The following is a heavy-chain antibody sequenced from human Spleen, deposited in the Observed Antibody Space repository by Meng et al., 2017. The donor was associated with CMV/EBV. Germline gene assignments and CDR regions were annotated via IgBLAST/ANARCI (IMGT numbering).Heavy chain of an antibody. V-gene: IGHV1-69*05. D-gene: IGHD5-18*01. CDR1: GGTFRSSV. Sequence: CKASGGTFRSSVISWVRQAPGQGLEWMGGIIPIFDTTKYAQKFQGRVTITTDESTTTVHMELSSLRSEDTAVYYCARGLNGYIFDCWGQGTLVTVSS. J-gene: IGHJ4*02. CDR2: IIPIFDTT. CDR3: ARGLNGYIFDC.